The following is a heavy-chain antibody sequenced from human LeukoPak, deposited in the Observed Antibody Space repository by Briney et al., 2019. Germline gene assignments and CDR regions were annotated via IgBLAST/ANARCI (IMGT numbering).Heavy chain of an antibody. J-gene: IGHJ4*02. Sequence: ASVKVSCKASGYTFTSYYMHWVRQAPGQGLEWMGIINPSGGSTSYAQKFQGRVTMTGDTSTSTVYMELSSLRSEDTAVYYCASRRIAAAGSLDYWGQGTLVTVSS. V-gene: IGHV1-46*01. CDR3: ASRRIAAAGSLDY. CDR2: INPSGGST. D-gene: IGHD6-13*01. CDR1: GYTFTSYY.